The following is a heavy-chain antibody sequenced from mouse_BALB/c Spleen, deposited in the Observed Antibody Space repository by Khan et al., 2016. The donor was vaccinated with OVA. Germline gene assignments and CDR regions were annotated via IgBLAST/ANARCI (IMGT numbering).Heavy chain of an antibody. J-gene: IGHJ4*01. V-gene: IGHV2-6-5*01. Sequence: VQLQESGPGLVAPSQNLSITCTVSGFSLSDYGVSWIRQPPGKGLEWLGVIWGGGSTYYNSALKSRLSIGKDNSKSQVFLKMSSLQSDDTAMFYCAKGVWSYYYTLDYWGQGTSVTVSS. CDR2: IWGGGST. CDR1: GFSLSDYG. CDR3: AKGVWSYYYTLDY.